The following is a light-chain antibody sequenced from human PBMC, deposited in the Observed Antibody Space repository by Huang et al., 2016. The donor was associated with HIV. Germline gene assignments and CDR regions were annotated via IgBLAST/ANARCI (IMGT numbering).Light chain of an antibody. V-gene: IGKV1-6*01. CDR1: QAIRND. CDR3: LQDYSYPRT. CDR2: AAS. J-gene: IGKJ1*01. Sequence: AIQLTQSPSSLSASVGDRVTITCRSRQAIRNDLGWYQQRPGTAPKLLIYAASELHSGVPLRFSGSGSGTDLTRTISSLQPEDFGTYYCLQDYSYPRTFGQGTKVKV.